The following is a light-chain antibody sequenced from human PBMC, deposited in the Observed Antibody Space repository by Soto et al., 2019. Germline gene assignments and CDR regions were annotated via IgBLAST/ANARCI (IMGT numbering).Light chain of an antibody. J-gene: IGKJ4*01. CDR3: QKYNSATLT. CDR2: GAS. V-gene: IGKV1-27*01. CDR1: QGISNY. Sequence: DIQMTQSPSSLSASVGDRVTITCRASQGISNYLAWYQKKPGKVPNLLIYGASNLQSVVPSRFSVSGAGTDFTLTISSLQPEDDATYYCQKYNSATLTFGGGTKVEIK.